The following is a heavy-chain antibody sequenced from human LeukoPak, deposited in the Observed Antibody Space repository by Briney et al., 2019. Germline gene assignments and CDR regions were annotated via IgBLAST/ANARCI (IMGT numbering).Heavy chain of an antibody. CDR2: IIPIFGTA. CDR1: GGTFSSYA. D-gene: IGHD3-3*01. CDR3: ARGRYDFWSGPREGAFDI. V-gene: IGHV1-69*05. Sequence: SVKVSCKASGGTFSSYAISWVRQAPGQGLEWMGRIIPIFGTANYAQKFQGRVTITTDESTSTAYMERSSLRSEDTAVYYCARGRYDFWSGPREGAFDIWGQGTMVTVSS. J-gene: IGHJ3*02.